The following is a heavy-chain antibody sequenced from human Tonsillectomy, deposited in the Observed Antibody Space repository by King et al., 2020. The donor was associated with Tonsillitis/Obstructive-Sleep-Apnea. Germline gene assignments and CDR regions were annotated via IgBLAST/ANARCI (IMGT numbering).Heavy chain of an antibody. CDR3: AKTDGGDYFYMDV. CDR2: IRGTSRI. D-gene: IGHD3-16*01. V-gene: IGHV3-23*04. Sequence: DVQLVESGGGLVQPGGSLRLSCAASGFTFSSYTIAWVRQAPGKGLEWVSGIRGTSRISYADSVKGRFTISRDNSKNTLFLQMNSLTAEDTAVYYCAKTDGGDYFYMDVWGKGTTVTVSS. CDR1: GFTFSSYT. J-gene: IGHJ6*03.